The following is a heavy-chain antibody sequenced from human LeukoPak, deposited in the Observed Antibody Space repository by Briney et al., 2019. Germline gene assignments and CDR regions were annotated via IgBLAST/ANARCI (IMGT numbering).Heavy chain of an antibody. J-gene: IGHJ3*02. Sequence: PSETLSLTCTVSGGSISAGTSYWSWIRQPAGKGLEWIGRIDTSGSTYYNPSLKSRVTLSVDTSKNQFSLKLSSVTAADTALYYCARSPAYCGGDCPTGGAFDIWGQGTTVTVSS. D-gene: IGHD2-21*02. CDR1: GGSISAGTSY. CDR3: ARSPAYCGGDCPTGGAFDI. V-gene: IGHV4-61*02. CDR2: IDTSGST.